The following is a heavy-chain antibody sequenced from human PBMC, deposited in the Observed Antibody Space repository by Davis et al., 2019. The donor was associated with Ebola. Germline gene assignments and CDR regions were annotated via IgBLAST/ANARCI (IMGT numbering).Heavy chain of an antibody. D-gene: IGHD2-15*01. CDR1: GGTFSSYA. CDR3: ARGGYCSGGSCTRAYYYYGMDV. Sequence: SVKVSCKASGGTFSSYAINWVRQAPGQGLEWMGRNIPILGIANYAQKFQGRVTITADKSTSTAYMELSSLRSEDTAVYYCARGGYCSGGSCTRAYYYYGMDVWGQGTTVTVSS. V-gene: IGHV1-69*04. J-gene: IGHJ6*02. CDR2: NIPILGIA.